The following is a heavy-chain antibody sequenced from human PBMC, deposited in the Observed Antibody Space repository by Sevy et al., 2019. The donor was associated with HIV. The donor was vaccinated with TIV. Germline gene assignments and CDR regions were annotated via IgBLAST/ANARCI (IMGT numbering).Heavy chain of an antibody. CDR2: ISYDGTIK. D-gene: IGHD3-22*01. V-gene: IGHV3-30-3*01. Sequence: GGSLRLSCAASGFTFSRYAMHWVRQAPGKGLEWVTIISYDGTIKYYAESVKGRFTISRDNSKNTLYLQMNSLSTDDTAVYYCARNPNYSDDSSGSVHDAFDIRGQGTTVTVSS. CDR1: GFTFSRYA. J-gene: IGHJ3*02. CDR3: ARNPNYSDDSSGSVHDAFDI.